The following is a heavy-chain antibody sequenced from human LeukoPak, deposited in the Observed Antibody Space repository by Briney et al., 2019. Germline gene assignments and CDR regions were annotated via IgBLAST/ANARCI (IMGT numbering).Heavy chain of an antibody. CDR2: INHSGST. V-gene: IGHV4-34*01. CDR1: GGSFSGYY. CDR3: ARCPGSWSGYDAFDI. Sequence: LETLSLTCAVYGGSFSGYYWSWIRQPPGKGLEWVGEINHSGSTNYNPSLKSRVTISVDTSKNQFSLKLSSVTAADTAVYYCARCPGSWSGYDAFDIWGQGTMVTVSS. J-gene: IGHJ3*02. D-gene: IGHD6-13*01.